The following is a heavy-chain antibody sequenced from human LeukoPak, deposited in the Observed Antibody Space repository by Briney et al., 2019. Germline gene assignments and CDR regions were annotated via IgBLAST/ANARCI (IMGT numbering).Heavy chain of an antibody. V-gene: IGHV1-2*02. CDR3: ARDLGYYDSSGYNEAYYFDY. CDR2: INPNSGGT. D-gene: IGHD3-22*01. J-gene: IGHJ4*02. CDR1: GYTFTGYY. Sequence: ASVKVSCKASGYTFTGYYMHWVRQAPGQGLEWMGWINPNSGGTNYAQKFQGRVTMTRDTSISTAYMELSRLRSDDTAVYYCARDLGYYDSSGYNEAYYFDYWGQGTLVTVSS.